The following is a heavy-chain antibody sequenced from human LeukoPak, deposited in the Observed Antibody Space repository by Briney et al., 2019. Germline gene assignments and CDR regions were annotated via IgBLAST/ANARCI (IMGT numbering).Heavy chain of an antibody. Sequence: GASVKVSCKASGGTFSSYAISWVRQAHGQGLEWMGGIIPIFGTANYAQKFQGRVTITADESTSTAYMELSSLRSEDTAVYYCARARLHLPWFDPWGQGTLVTVSS. J-gene: IGHJ5*02. CDR3: ARARLHLPWFDP. CDR1: GGTFSSYA. V-gene: IGHV1-69*13. CDR2: IIPIFGTA.